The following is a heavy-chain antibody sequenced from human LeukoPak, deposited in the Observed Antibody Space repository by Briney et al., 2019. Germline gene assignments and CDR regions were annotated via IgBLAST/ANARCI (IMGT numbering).Heavy chain of an antibody. CDR2: IIPILGIA. J-gene: IGHJ4*02. V-gene: IGHV1-69*04. D-gene: IGHD6-13*01. Sequence: SVKVSCKASGGTFSSYAISWVRQAPGQGLEWMGRIIPILGIANYAQKFQGRVTITADKSTSTAYMELRSLRSEDTAVYYCATATSSSWYLFDYWGQGTLVTVSS. CDR1: GGTFSSYA. CDR3: ATATSSSWYLFDY.